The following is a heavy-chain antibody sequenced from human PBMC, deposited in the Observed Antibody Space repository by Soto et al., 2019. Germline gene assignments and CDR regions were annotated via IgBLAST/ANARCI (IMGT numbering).Heavy chain of an antibody. CDR3: ARDRSTYGGGGTGEVKENWFDP. J-gene: IGHJ5*02. CDR1: GGSISRYY. Sequence: PSETLSLTCSVSGGSISRYYWSWIRQPPGKGLEWIGYAYYSGDTGYNPSLQSRVTMAVDTSKNQVSLKLTSVTAADTAVYYCARDRSTYGGGGTGEVKENWFDPWGQGARVTVSS. D-gene: IGHD2-8*01. V-gene: IGHV4-59*01. CDR2: AYYSGDT.